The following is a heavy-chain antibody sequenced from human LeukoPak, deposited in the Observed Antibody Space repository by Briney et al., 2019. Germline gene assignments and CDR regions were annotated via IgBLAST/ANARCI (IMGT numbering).Heavy chain of an antibody. J-gene: IGHJ4*02. V-gene: IGHV3-53*01. CDR2: IYSDNT. D-gene: IGHD3-22*01. CDR3: ARRAVGKSESSGYPPHFDY. CDR1: GFTVSSNS. Sequence: GGSLRLSCTVSGFTVSSNSMSWVRQAPGKGLEWVSFIYSDNTHYSDSVKGRFTISRDNSKNTLYLQMNSLRAEDTAVYYCARRAVGKSESSGYPPHFDYWGQGTLVTVSS.